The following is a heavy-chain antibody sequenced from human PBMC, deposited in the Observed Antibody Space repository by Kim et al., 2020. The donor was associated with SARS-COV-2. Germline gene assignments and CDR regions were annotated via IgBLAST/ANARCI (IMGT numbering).Heavy chain of an antibody. V-gene: IGHV4-59*13. CDR3: ARLPGGIGWLVQGTNYYYYGMDV. CDR1: GGSISSYY. CDR2: IYYSGST. Sequence: SETLSLTCTVSGGSISSYYWSWIRQPPGKGLEWIGYIYYSGSTNYNPSLKSRVTISVDTSKNQFSLKLSSVTAADTAVYYCARLPGGIGWLVQGTNYYYYGMDVWGQGTTVTVSS. J-gene: IGHJ6*02. D-gene: IGHD6-19*01.